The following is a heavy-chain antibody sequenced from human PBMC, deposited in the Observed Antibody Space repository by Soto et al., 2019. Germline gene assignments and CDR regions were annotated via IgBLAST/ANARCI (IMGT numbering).Heavy chain of an antibody. D-gene: IGHD5-18*01. V-gene: IGHV4-34*01. CDR3: ALDVDTAMGRERPY. Sequence: QVQLQQWGAGLLKPSETLSLTCAVYGGSFSGYYWSWIRQPPGKGLEWIGEINHSGSTNYNPSLKSRVTISVDTSKNQFSLKLSSVTAADTAVYYCALDVDTAMGRERPYWGQGTLVTVSS. CDR1: GGSFSGYY. CDR2: INHSGST. J-gene: IGHJ4*02.